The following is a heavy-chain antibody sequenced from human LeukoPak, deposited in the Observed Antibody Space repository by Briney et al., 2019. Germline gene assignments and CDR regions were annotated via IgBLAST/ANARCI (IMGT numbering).Heavy chain of an antibody. CDR3: ATQYSSSWYYLDY. D-gene: IGHD6-13*01. J-gene: IGHJ4*02. Sequence: GGSLRLSCAASGFTFSSYGMHWVRQAPGKGLEWLALISYDGGNKFYADSVKGRFTISRDNSMNTLYLQMNSLRAEDTAVYYCATQYSSSWYYLDYWGQGTLVTASS. CDR1: GFTFSSYG. CDR2: ISYDGGNK. V-gene: IGHV3-33*01.